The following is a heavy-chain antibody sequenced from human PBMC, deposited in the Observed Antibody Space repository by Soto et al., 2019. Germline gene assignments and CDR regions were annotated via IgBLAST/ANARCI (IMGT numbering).Heavy chain of an antibody. J-gene: IGHJ6*02. CDR1: GFMFSSFD. V-gene: IGHV3-30*18. Sequence: GGSLRLSCAASGFMFSSFDMHWVRQAPGKGLEWVAVISSDGNSKSYADSVKGRFTVSRDNSEKTLFLQMNSLRPEDTAAYFCAKDRNSGWAPHYYYYHGMDVWGLGTTVTVSS. CDR2: ISSDGNSK. D-gene: IGHD6-19*01. CDR3: AKDRNSGWAPHYYYYHGMDV.